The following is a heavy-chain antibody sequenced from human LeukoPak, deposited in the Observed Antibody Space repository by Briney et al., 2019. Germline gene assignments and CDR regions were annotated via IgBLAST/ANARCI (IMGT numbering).Heavy chain of an antibody. V-gene: IGHV3-23*01. CDR3: AKAPDYYGSGSSDY. CDR1: GFTFSSYW. J-gene: IGHJ4*02. D-gene: IGHD3-10*01. CDR2: ISGSGGST. Sequence: PGWSLRLSCAASGFTFSSYWMSWVRQAPGKGLEWVSAISGSGGSTYYADSVKGRFTISRDNSKNTLYLQMNSLRAEDTAVYYCAKAPDYYGSGSSDYWGQGTLVTVSS.